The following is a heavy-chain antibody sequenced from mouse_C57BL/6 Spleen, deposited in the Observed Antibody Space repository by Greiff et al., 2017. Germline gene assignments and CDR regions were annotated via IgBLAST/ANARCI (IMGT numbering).Heavy chain of an antibody. CDR2: IRSKSNNYAT. V-gene: IGHV10-1*01. CDR1: GFSFNTYA. J-gene: IGHJ3*01. CDR3: VRAYYDYDEGAWFAY. Sequence: SGGGLVQPKGSLKLSCAASGFSFNTYAMNWVRQAPGKGLEWVARIRSKSNNYATYYADSVKDRFTISRDDSESMLYLQMNNLKTEDTAMYYCVRAYYDYDEGAWFAYWGQGTLVTVSA. D-gene: IGHD2-4*01.